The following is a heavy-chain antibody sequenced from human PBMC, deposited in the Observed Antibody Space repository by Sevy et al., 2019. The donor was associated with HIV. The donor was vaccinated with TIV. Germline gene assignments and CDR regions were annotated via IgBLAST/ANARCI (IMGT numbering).Heavy chain of an antibody. CDR3: AKDRVYDTSFFDD. V-gene: IGHV3-23*01. CDR1: GFTFSTYA. Sequence: GGSLRLSCAASGFTFSTYAMSWVRQAPGKGLDWVSGISGSGTSTYYADSVKGRFTISRDNSKNTLYLQMNSVRAEDTAVYYCAKDRVYDTSFFDDWGQGTMVTVSS. J-gene: IGHJ4*02. CDR2: ISGSGTST. D-gene: IGHD3-22*01.